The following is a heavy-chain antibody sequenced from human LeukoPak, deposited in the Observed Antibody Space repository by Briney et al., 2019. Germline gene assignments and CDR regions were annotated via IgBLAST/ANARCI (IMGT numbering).Heavy chain of an antibody. V-gene: IGHV4-59*11. Sequence: SETLSLTCTVSGGSISSHYWSWIRQPPGKGLEWIGYIYYSGSTNYNPSLKSRVTISVDTSKNQFSLKLSSVTAADTAVYYCARDLDGYNPYYFDYWGQGTLVTVSS. D-gene: IGHD5-24*01. CDR1: GGSISSHY. CDR2: IYYSGST. CDR3: ARDLDGYNPYYFDY. J-gene: IGHJ4*02.